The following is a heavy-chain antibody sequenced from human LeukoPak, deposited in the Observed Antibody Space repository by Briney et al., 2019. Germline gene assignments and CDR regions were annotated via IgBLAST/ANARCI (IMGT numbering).Heavy chain of an antibody. J-gene: IGHJ3*02. D-gene: IGHD4-11*01. Sequence: KPSQTLFLTCTVSGGSISSGGYYWSWIRQHPGKGLEWIGYIYYSGSTYYNPSLKSRVTISVDTSKNQFSLKLSSVTAADTAVYYCASDRISGAVTTTGSRAFDIRGQGTMVTVSS. CDR2: IYYSGST. V-gene: IGHV4-31*03. CDR3: ASDRISGAVTTTGSRAFDI. CDR1: GGSISSGGYY.